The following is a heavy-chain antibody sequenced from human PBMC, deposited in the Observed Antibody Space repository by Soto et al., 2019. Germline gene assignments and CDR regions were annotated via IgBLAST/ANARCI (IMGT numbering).Heavy chain of an antibody. CDR1: EGTFTSYA. CDR3: ARKWRLSETFDP. D-gene: IGHD2-8*01. J-gene: IGHJ5*02. CDR2: IIPIFGTA. Sequence: GGPRQDFCSAAEGTFTSYAITLVRQAPGQGLEWMGGIIPIFGTADYAQKFQGRVIITRDTSASTAYLELSSLTSEDTAVYYCARKWRLSETFDPWGQGTLVTVSS. V-gene: IGHV1-69*05.